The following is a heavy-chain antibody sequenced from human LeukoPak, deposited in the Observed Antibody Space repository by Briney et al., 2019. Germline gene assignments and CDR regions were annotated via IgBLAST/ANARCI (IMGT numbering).Heavy chain of an antibody. CDR2: ISYDGSNK. CDR1: GFTFSSYG. V-gene: IGHV3-30*03. J-gene: IGHJ4*02. D-gene: IGHD2-2*01. Sequence: GGSLRLSCAASGFTFSSYGMHWVRQAPGKGLEWVAVISYDGSNKYYADSVKGRFTISRDNSKNTLHLQMNSLRAEDTAVYYCAGVVPAAHEYWDQGTLVTVSS. CDR3: AGVVPAAHEY.